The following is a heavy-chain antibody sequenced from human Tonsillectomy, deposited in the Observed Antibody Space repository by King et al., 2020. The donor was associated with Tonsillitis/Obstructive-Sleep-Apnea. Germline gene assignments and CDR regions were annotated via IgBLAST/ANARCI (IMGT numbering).Heavy chain of an antibody. J-gene: IGHJ4*02. Sequence: VQLVESGGGLVQPGGSLRLSCAASGFTFSSYAMSWVRQAPGKGLEWVSTISGSGGSTYYADSVKGRFTISRDNSKNTLYLQMNSLRAEETAVYYCAKGGASYSSGWYYFDCWGQGILVTVSS. D-gene: IGHD6-19*01. V-gene: IGHV3-23*04. CDR2: ISGSGGST. CDR3: AKGGASYSSGWYYFDC. CDR1: GFTFSSYA.